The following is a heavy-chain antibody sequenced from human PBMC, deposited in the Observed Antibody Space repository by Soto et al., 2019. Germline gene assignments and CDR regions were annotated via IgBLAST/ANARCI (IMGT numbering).Heavy chain of an antibody. CDR1: GGSISSSSYY. D-gene: IGHD3-10*01. Sequence: SETLSLTCTVSGGSISSSSYYWGWIRQPPGKGLEWIGSIYYSGSTYYNPSLKSRVTISVDTSKNQFSLKLSSVTAADTAVYYCARLSWFGEFPDYWGQGTLVTVSS. V-gene: IGHV4-39*01. CDR3: ARLSWFGEFPDY. J-gene: IGHJ4*02. CDR2: IYYSGST.